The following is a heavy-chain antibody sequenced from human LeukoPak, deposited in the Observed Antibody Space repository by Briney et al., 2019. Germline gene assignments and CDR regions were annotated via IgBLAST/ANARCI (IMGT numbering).Heavy chain of an antibody. V-gene: IGHV3-23*01. CDR2: LSGSGGNT. CDR1: GFTFSSYG. Sequence: PGGTLRLSCAASGFTFSSYGMSWVRQAPGKGLEWVSSLSGSGGNTYYADSVKGRFTISRDNSKNTLYLQMNSLRAEDTAVYFCARGRRSGYSFGFYFDYWGQGTLVTVSS. D-gene: IGHD5-18*01. CDR3: ARGRRSGYSFGFYFDY. J-gene: IGHJ4*02.